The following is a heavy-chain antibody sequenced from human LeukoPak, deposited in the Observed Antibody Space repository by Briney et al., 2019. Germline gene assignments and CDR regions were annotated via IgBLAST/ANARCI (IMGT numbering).Heavy chain of an antibody. D-gene: IGHD3-16*01. Sequence: SETLSLTCAVSGGSITNSNWWSWVRQPPGKGLEWIGEIFHSGSINYNSSLKSRVTISVDKSKDQFFLQLKSVSAADTAVYFCARGGSDGGATQFFDYWARESSSPSPQ. CDR3: ARGGSDGGATQFFDY. V-gene: IGHV4-4*02. CDR1: GGSITNSNW. CDR2: IFHSGSI. J-gene: IGHJ4*02.